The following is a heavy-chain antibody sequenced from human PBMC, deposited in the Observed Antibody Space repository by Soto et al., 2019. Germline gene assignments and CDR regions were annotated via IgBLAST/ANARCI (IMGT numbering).Heavy chain of an antibody. Sequence: VQLVDSGGGLVQPGGSLRLSCAASELTFRSYWMHWVRQSPGKGLVWVSRSSGDGSNTTYADSVRGRFTISRDNAKNTVYLLMDSPRAEDTAVYYCARSLPGTYGAFDLWGQETMVTVSS. D-gene: IGHD1-1*01. CDR2: SSGDGSNT. V-gene: IGHV3-74*01. CDR3: ARSLPGTYGAFDL. J-gene: IGHJ3*01. CDR1: ELTFRSYW.